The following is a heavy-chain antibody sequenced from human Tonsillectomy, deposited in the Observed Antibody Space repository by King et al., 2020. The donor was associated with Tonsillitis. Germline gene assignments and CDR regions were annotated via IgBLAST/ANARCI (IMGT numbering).Heavy chain of an antibody. V-gene: IGHV3-30*04. J-gene: IGHJ3*02. CDR1: GLTFSSYA. Sequence: VQLVESGGGVVQPGRSLRLSCAASGLTFSSYAMHWVRQAPGKGLEWVAVISYDGSNKYYADSVKGRFTISRDNSKNTLYLQMNRLRAEDTAVYYCARDMPYYYDSSGYYSRHDAFDIWGQGTMVTVSS. D-gene: IGHD3-22*01. CDR3: ARDMPYYYDSSGYYSRHDAFDI. CDR2: ISYDGSNK.